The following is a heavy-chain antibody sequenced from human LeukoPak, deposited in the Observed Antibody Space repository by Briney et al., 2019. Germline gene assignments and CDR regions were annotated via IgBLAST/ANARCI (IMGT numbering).Heavy chain of an antibody. CDR1: GYTFTSYY. CDR3: AREDQTYYYDSSGSDFDY. Sequence: ASVKVSGKASGYTFTSYYMHWVRQAPGQGLEWMGIINPSGGSTSYAQKFQGRVTMTRDTSTSTVYMELSSLRSEDTAVYYCAREDQTYYYDSSGSDFDYWGQGTLVTVSS. CDR2: INPSGGST. V-gene: IGHV1-46*01. D-gene: IGHD3-22*01. J-gene: IGHJ4*02.